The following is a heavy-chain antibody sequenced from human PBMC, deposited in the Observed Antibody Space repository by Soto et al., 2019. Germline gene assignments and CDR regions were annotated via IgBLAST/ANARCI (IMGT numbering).Heavy chain of an antibody. D-gene: IGHD2-2*01. CDR1: GGSFSCYY. Sequence: SETLSLTCAVYGGSFSCYYWSWIRQPPGKGLEWIGEINHSGSTNYNPSLKSRVTISVDTSKNQFSLKLSSVTAADTAVYYCARGLGVIVVVPAAMRPDNWFDPWGQGTLVTVSS. CDR3: ARGLGVIVVVPAAMRPDNWFDP. CDR2: INHSGST. J-gene: IGHJ5*02. V-gene: IGHV4-34*01.